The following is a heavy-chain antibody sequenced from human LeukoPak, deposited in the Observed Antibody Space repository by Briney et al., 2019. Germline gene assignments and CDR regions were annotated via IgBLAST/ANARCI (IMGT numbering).Heavy chain of an antibody. V-gene: IGHV3-21*06. CDR3: ARDMYSYNLDAEY. Sequence: PGGSLRLSCEASGFSFSLYTMNWVRQVPGKGLEWVSCINSGSSYIYYADSVKGRFTISRDNAKNSLYLQMNSLRAEDTAVYYCARDMYSYNLDAEYWGQGTLVTVSS. D-gene: IGHD5-18*01. CDR2: INSGSSYI. J-gene: IGHJ4*02. CDR1: GFSFSLYT.